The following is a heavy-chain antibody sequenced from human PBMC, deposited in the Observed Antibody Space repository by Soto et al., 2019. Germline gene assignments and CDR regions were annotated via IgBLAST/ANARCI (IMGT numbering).Heavy chain of an antibody. J-gene: IGHJ4*02. CDR1: GDSISSYY. D-gene: IGHD6-19*01. Sequence: SETLSLTCTVSGDSISSYYWSWIRQPPRKGLEWIGYIYSSGSTDYNPSLKSRVSISMDTSKNQFSLKLNSVTAADTAVYYCVRSFTSGWGIVGYWGQGTLVTVSS. CDR3: VRSFTSGWGIVGY. CDR2: IYSSGST. V-gene: IGHV4-59*01.